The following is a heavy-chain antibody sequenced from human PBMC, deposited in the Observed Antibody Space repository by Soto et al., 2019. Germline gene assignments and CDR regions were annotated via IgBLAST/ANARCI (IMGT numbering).Heavy chain of an antibody. J-gene: IGHJ6*02. CDR2: IYASGGT. D-gene: IGHD4-17*01. Sequence: SETLSLTCAVSGGSISSYYWSWIRQPAGKGLEWIGRIYASGGTNYNPSLKSRVTMSADTSKNQLSLRLSSVTAADTAVYYCARDRKQNGDYLPDYYYGMDVWGQGTTVTVSS. CDR3: ARDRKQNGDYLPDYYYGMDV. CDR1: GGSISSYY. V-gene: IGHV4-4*07.